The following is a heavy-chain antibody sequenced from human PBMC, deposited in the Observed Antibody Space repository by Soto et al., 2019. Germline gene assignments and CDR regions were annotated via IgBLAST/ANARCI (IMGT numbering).Heavy chain of an antibody. V-gene: IGHV3-48*01. Sequence: EVQLVESGGDLVQPGGSLRLSCAASGLTFSTYSMNWVRQAPGKGLEWVSSISSSSTIYYADSVKGRFTISRDNAQNSLYLQMHCLRAEDTAVYYCARERGSGWTFDYWGQGTLVTVSS. CDR3: ARERGSGWTFDY. CDR2: ISSSSTI. J-gene: IGHJ4*02. D-gene: IGHD6-19*01. CDR1: GLTFSTYS.